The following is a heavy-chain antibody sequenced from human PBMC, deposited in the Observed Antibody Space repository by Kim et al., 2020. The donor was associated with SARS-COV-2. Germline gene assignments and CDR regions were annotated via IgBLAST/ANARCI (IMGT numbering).Heavy chain of an antibody. CDR2: ISWNSGSI. Sequence: GGSLRLSCAASGFTFDDYAMHWVRQAPGKGLEWVSGISWNSGSIGYADSVKGRFTISRDNAKNSLYLQMNSLRAEDTALYYCAKERDRRYSSGWYGVPWFDPWGQGTLVTVSS. J-gene: IGHJ5*02. CDR1: GFTFDDYA. CDR3: AKERDRRYSSGWYGVPWFDP. V-gene: IGHV3-9*01. D-gene: IGHD6-19*01.